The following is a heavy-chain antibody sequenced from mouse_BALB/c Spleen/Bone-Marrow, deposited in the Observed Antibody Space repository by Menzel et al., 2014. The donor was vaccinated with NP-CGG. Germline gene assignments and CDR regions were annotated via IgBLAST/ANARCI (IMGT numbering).Heavy chain of an antibody. CDR3: ARGVDDYSWFAY. CDR1: GFTFSSYG. D-gene: IGHD2-3*01. V-gene: IGHV5-6-3*01. Sequence: EVKLEESGGGLVQPGGSLKLSCTASGFTFSSYGLSWVRPTPDKRLELVATINRNGGTNSYPDSVKGRFTISRDNAKNTLYLQMSSLKSEDTALYYCARGVDDYSWFAYWGQGTLVTVSA. CDR2: INRNGGTN. J-gene: IGHJ3*01.